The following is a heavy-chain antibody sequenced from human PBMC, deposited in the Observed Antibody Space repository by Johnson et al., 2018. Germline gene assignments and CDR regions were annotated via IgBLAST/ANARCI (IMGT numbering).Heavy chain of an antibody. Sequence: QVQLQQWGAGLLKPSETLSLTCAVYGGSFSGYYWSWIRQPPGKGLAWIGEINHSGSTNYNPSLKSRVTLSIDTSKNQFSLKLSSVTAADTAVYYCARGSGAFDIWGQGTMVTVSS. CDR2: INHSGST. CDR3: ARGSGAFDI. CDR1: GGSFSGYY. D-gene: IGHD3-10*01. J-gene: IGHJ3*02. V-gene: IGHV4-34*01.